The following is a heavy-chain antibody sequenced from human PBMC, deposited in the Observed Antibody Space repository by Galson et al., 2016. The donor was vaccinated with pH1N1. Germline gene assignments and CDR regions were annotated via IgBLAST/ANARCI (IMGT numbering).Heavy chain of an antibody. CDR2: IWYDGSNK. D-gene: IGHD2-15*01. J-gene: IGHJ4*02. V-gene: IGHV3-33*06. CDR3: AKVGAAAGGPFDY. CDR1: GSTFSSYG. Sequence: SLRLSCAASGSTFSSYGMHWVRQAPGKGLEWVAVIWYDGSNKYYVDSVKGRFTISRDNSKNTLYLQMNSLRAEDTAVYYCAKVGAAAGGPFDYWGQGTLVTVSS.